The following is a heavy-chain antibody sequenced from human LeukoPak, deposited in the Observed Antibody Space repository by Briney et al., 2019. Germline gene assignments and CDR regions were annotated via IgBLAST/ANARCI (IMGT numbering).Heavy chain of an antibody. V-gene: IGHV4-34*01. CDR3: ARRSLYCSSTSCYGFDY. D-gene: IGHD2-2*01. Sequence: SETLSLTCAVYGGSFSGYYWSWIRQPPGKGLEWIGEINHSGSTNYNPSLKSRVTISVDTSKNQISLKLSSVTAADTAVYYCARRSLYCSSTSCYGFDYWGQGTPVTVSS. CDR2: INHSGST. CDR1: GGSFSGYY. J-gene: IGHJ4*02.